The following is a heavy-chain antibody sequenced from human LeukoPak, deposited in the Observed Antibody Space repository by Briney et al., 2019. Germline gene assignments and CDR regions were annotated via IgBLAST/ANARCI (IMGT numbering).Heavy chain of an antibody. V-gene: IGHV5-51*01. CDR2: IYPGDSDT. CDR3: ARQLEDYDILTGYYRIFDY. Sequence: PGESLKISCKGSGYSFTSYWIGWVRQMPGKGLEWMGIIYPGDSDTRYSPSFQGQVTISADKSISTAYLQWSSLKASDTAMYYCARQLEDYDILTGYYRIFDYWGQGTLVTVSS. J-gene: IGHJ4*02. D-gene: IGHD3-9*01. CDR1: GYSFTSYW.